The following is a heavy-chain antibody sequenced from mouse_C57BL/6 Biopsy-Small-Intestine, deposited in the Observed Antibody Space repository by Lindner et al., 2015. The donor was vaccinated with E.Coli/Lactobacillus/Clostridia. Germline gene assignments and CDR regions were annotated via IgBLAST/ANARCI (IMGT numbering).Heavy chain of an antibody. J-gene: IGHJ2*01. CDR3: ATGNYGGDYFDY. V-gene: IGHV5-17*01. D-gene: IGHD2-1*01. CDR1: GFTFSGYG. Sequence: VQLQESGGGLVKPGGSLKLSCAASGFTFSGYGMHWVRQAPEKGLEWVASISSGSSTIYYADTVKGRFTISRDNAKNTLFLQMTSLRSEDTAMYYCATGNYGGDYFDYWGQGTTLTVSS. CDR2: ISSGSSTI.